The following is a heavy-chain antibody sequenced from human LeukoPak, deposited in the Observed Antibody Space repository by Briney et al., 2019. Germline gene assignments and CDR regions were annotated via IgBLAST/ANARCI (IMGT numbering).Heavy chain of an antibody. CDR2: IYSGDSHT. CDR3: ASARHGDYVWDY. J-gene: IGHJ4*02. V-gene: IGHV5-51*01. D-gene: IGHD4-17*01. CDR1: GYSFTYW. Sequence: ESLKISCKGSGYSFTYWIGWVRQMPGKGLEWMGIIYSGDSHTKYSPSFQGRVTISADKSISTAYLQWSSLEASDTAMYYCASARHGDYVWDYWGQGTLVTVSS.